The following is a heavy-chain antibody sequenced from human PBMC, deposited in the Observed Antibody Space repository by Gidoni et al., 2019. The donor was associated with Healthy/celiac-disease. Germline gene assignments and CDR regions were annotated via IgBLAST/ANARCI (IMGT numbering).Heavy chain of an antibody. J-gene: IGHJ6*02. D-gene: IGHD4-4*01. CDR3: ARTYSNYDYDYGMDV. V-gene: IGHV5-51*01. CDR2: IYPGDSDT. Sequence: QMPGKGLEWMGIIYPGDSDTRYSPSFQGQVTISADKSISTAYLQWSSLKASATAMYYCARTYSNYDYDYGMDVWGQGTTVTVSS.